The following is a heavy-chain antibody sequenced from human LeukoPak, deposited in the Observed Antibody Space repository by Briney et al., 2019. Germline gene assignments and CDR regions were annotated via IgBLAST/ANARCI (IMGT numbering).Heavy chain of an antibody. J-gene: IGHJ4*02. CDR3: ARDRIQLWYENFDY. V-gene: IGHV3-48*03. CDR2: ISSSGSTI. CDR1: GFTFSTYE. Sequence: PGGSLRLSCAASGFTFSTYEMNWVRQAPGKGLEWVSYISSSGSTIYYADSVKGRFTISRDNAKNSLYLQMNSLRAEDTAVYYCARDRIQLWYENFDYWGQGTLVTVSS. D-gene: IGHD5-18*01.